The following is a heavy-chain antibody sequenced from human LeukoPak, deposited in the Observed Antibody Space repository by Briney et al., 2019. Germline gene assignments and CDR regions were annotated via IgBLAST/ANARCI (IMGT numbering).Heavy chain of an antibody. D-gene: IGHD1-26*01. CDR2: INTGNGNT. J-gene: IGHJ4*02. CDR1: GYIFTSYP. CDR3: ARISGSYHYFDY. V-gene: IGHV1-3*04. Sequence: GASVKVSCKASGYIFTSYPIHWVRQAPGQRLGWMGWINTGNGNTKYSQRFEGRVTVTTDTSAAAAYMELSSLRSEDTAVYYCARISGSYHYFDYWGQGTLVTVSS.